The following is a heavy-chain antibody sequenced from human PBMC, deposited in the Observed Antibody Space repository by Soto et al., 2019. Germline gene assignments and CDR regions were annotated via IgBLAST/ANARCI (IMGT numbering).Heavy chain of an antibody. D-gene: IGHD1-1*01. CDR2: IYSGGDT. J-gene: IGHJ6*02. CDR3: TRDPGLRNGMDV. Sequence: PGGSLRLSCAASGFTVSNDYMNWVRQAPGKGLEWVSVIYSGGDTYYADSVKGRLAISRDNSKNTLHLQMNSLRVEDTAVYYCTRDPGLRNGMDVWGHGTTVTVSS. V-gene: IGHV3-53*01. CDR1: GFTVSNDY.